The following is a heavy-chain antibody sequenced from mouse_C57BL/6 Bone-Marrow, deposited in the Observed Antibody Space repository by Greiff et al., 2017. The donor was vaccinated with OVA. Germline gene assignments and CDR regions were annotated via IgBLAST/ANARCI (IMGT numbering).Heavy chain of an antibody. J-gene: IGHJ3*01. CDR2: IDPETGGT. CDR3: TNYGSAWFAY. V-gene: IGHV1-15*01. Sequence: VKLMESGAELVRPGASVTLSCKASGYTFTDYEMHWVKQTPVHGLEWIGAIDPETGGTAYNQKFKGKAILTADKSSSTAYMELRSLTSEDSAGDYCTNYGSAWFAYWGQGTLVTVSA. D-gene: IGHD1-1*01. CDR1: GYTFTDYE.